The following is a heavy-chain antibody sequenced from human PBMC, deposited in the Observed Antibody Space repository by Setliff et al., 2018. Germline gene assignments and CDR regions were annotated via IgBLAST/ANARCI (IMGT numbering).Heavy chain of an antibody. CDR3: ARDNRARHYMDV. CDR1: GGSISGYY. J-gene: IGHJ6*03. D-gene: IGHD3-10*01. CDR2: IHFSGNT. V-gene: IGHV4-59*01. Sequence: SETLSLTCTVSGGSISGYYWNWIRQTPEMRLEWIGHIHFSGNTHFNPSLMSRVTMSVDTSKNQFSLNVNSVTSADTAVYYCARDNRARHYMDVWGKGTTVTVSS.